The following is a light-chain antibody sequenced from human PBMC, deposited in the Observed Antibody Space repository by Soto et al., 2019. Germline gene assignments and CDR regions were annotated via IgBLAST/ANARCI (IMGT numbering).Light chain of an antibody. J-gene: IGKJ2*01. Sequence: EIVITQSPDTLSVSPGERATLSCRASQSVSSNLAWYQQKTGQAPRLLIYDASTRAPGFPARFSGSGSGTEFTLTISSLQSEDFAVYYCHHYNSWPYTFGQGTKVDIK. CDR1: QSVSSN. V-gene: IGKV3-15*01. CDR2: DAS. CDR3: HHYNSWPYT.